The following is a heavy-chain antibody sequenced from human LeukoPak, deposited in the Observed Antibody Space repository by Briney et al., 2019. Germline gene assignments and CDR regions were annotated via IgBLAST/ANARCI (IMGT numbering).Heavy chain of an antibody. CDR2: ISSSSDT. D-gene: IGHD6-13*01. CDR3: AGVGVITAAGTFDY. Sequence: PGGSLRLSCAASGFTFSDYYMTWIRQAPGKGLEWVSYISSSSDTTYADSVKGRFTITRDNAKNSLYLQMNSLRAEDTAVYYCAGVGVITAAGTFDYWGQGTLVTVSS. J-gene: IGHJ4*02. CDR1: GFTFSDYY. V-gene: IGHV3-11*06.